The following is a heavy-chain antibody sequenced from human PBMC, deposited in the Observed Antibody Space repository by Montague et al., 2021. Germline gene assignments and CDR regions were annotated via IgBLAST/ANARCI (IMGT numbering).Heavy chain of an antibody. D-gene: IGHD4-23*01. Sequence: SETLSLTCTVSGGSISSSSYYWGWIRQPPGKGLEWIGSIDYSGSTYYNPSLKSRLTISVDTSKNQFSLKLSAVTAADTAVYYGVVTPSLSYHGMDVWGQGTTVTVSS. J-gene: IGHJ6*02. V-gene: IGHV4-39*01. CDR2: IDYSGST. CDR1: GGSISSSSYY. CDR3: VVTPSLSYHGMDV.